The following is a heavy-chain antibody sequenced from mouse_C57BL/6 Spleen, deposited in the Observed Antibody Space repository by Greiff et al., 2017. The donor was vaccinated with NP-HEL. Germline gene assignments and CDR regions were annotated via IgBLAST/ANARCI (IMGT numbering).Heavy chain of an antibody. J-gene: IGHJ2*01. CDR1: GFTFSSYA. Sequence: EVQLQESGGGLVKPGGSLKLSCAASGFTFSSYAMSWVRQTPEKRLEWVATISDGGSYTYYPDNVKGRFTISRDNAKNNLYLQMSHLKSEDTAMYYCARVNPYFDYWGQGTTLTVSS. CDR3: ARVNPYFDY. V-gene: IGHV5-4*01. CDR2: ISDGGSYT.